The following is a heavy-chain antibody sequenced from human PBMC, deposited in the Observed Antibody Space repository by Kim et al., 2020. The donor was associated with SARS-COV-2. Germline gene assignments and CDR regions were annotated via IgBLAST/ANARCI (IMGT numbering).Heavy chain of an antibody. V-gene: IGHV3-23*01. CDR3: AKYGPGYSSGWYAPTGGYYGMDV. D-gene: IGHD6-19*01. Sequence: GGSLRLSCAASGFTFSSYAMSWVRQAPGKGLEWVSAISGSGGSTYYADSVKGRFTISRDNSKNTLYLQMNSLRAEDTAVYYCAKYGPGYSSGWYAPTGGYYGMDVWGQGTTVTVSS. CDR1: GFTFSSYA. J-gene: IGHJ6*02. CDR2: ISGSGGST.